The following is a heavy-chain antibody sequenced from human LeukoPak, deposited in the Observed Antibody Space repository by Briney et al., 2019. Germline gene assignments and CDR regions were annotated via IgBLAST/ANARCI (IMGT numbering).Heavy chain of an antibody. CDR1: GFTFSSYS. V-gene: IGHV3-21*01. D-gene: IGHD6-19*01. J-gene: IGHJ4*02. CDR3: ARASGSGWYPTTTGFDY. CDR2: ISSSSSYI. Sequence: NPGGSLRLSCAAPGFTFSSYSMTWVRQAPGKGLEWVSSISSSSSYIYYADSVKGRFTISRDNAKNSLYLQMNSLRAEDTAVYYCARASGSGWYPTTTGFDYWGQGTLVTVSS.